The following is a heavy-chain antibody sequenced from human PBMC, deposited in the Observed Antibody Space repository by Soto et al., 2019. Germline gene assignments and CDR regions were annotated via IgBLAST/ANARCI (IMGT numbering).Heavy chain of an antibody. J-gene: IGHJ3*01. CDR2: IYYNGDT. CDR1: GGSVSSGSFY. V-gene: IGHV4-39*01. D-gene: IGHD1-20*01. Sequence: SETLSLTCTVSGGSVSSGSFYWGWIRQPPGKGLEWIGNIYYNGDTYYNPSLKSRVTISVDTSENQFSLKLSYVTAADTAVYYCARLDIDNWNQGHAFAFWSQGTMVTVSS. CDR3: ARLDIDNWNQGHAFAF.